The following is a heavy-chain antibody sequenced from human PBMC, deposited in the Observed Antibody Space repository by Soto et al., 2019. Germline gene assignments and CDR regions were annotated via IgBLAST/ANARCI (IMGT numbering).Heavy chain of an antibody. V-gene: IGHV3-7*04. D-gene: IGHD3-22*01. J-gene: IGHJ3*02. CDR3: ARGDYYDISGPFSDAFDI. CDR1: GFTFSRYW. CDR2: IKQDGSEK. Sequence: GGSLRLSCAASGFTFSRYWMSWVRQAPGKGLEWVANIKQDGSEKWYVDSVKGRFIISRDNAKNSLYLQMNSLRAEDTAVYYCARGDYYDISGPFSDAFDIWGPGTMVTVSS.